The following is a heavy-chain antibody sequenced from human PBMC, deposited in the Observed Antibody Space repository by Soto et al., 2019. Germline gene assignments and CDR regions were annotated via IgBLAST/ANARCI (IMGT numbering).Heavy chain of an antibody. CDR2: IYYSGST. J-gene: IGHJ5*02. Sequence: SETLSLTCTVSGGSISGYYWSWIRQPPGKGLEWIGYIYYSGSTNYNPSLKSRVTISVDTSKNQFSLKLSSVTSADTAVYYCASVGYSGYDYNWFDPWGQGTLVTVSS. V-gene: IGHV4-59*08. CDR3: ASVGYSGYDYNWFDP. CDR1: GGSISGYY. D-gene: IGHD5-12*01.